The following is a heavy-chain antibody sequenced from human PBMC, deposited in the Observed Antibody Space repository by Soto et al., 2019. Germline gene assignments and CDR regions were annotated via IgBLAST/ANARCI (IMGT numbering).Heavy chain of an antibody. CDR1: GFIFSTYG. CDR2: IWYDGSNK. V-gene: IGHV3-33*01. D-gene: IGHD3-10*01. Sequence: QVQLVESGGGVVQPGRSLRLSCAASGFIFSTYGMHWVRQAPGKGLEWVAVIWYDGSNKYYADSEKGRFTISRDNSKNTLLLQMNSLRAEHTAVYYCARDTTRAMVRIYYGMDVWAQGTTVTVSS. J-gene: IGHJ6*02. CDR3: ARDTTRAMVRIYYGMDV.